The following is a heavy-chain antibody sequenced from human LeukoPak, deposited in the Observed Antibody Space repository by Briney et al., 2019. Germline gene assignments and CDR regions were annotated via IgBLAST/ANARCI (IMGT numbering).Heavy chain of an antibody. J-gene: IGHJ5*02. D-gene: IGHD1-7*01. V-gene: IGHV3-23*01. CDR1: GFTFSSYA. CDR3: AKDRMDAGTTLWFS. Sequence: PGGSLRLSCAASGFTFSSYAMSWVRQAPGKGLEWVSAISGSGGSTYYADSVKGRSTISRDNSKNTLYLQMNSLRAEDTAVYYCAKDRMDAGTTLWFSWGQGTLVTVSS. CDR2: ISGSGGST.